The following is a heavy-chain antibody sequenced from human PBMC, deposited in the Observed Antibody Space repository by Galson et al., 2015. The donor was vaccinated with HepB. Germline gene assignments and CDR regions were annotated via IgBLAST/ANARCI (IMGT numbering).Heavy chain of an antibody. CDR3: SRTLPGIDLDY. J-gene: IGHJ4*02. D-gene: IGHD3-3*02. CDR1: GFTFSDYH. CDR2: VRHKARRYTT. Sequence: SLRLSCAASGFTFSDYHMEWVRQAPGKGLKWVGRVRHKARRYTTDYVASVEGRFTISRDDSKNSLYLQMDSLKTEDTAVYYCSRTLPGIDLDYWGQGTLVTVSS. V-gene: IGHV3-72*01.